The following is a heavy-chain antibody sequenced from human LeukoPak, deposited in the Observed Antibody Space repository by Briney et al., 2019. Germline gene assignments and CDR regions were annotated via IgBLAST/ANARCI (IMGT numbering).Heavy chain of an antibody. CDR3: AKDPSWYIAFDI. CDR1: GFTFDDYA. Sequence: TGGSLRLSCAASGFTFDDYAMHCVRQAPGKGLEWISLISGDGGSTYYADSVKGRFTISRDNSKNSLYLQMNSLRTEDTALYYCAKDPSWYIAFDIWGQGTMVTVSS. V-gene: IGHV3-43*02. CDR2: ISGDGGST. D-gene: IGHD6-13*01. J-gene: IGHJ3*02.